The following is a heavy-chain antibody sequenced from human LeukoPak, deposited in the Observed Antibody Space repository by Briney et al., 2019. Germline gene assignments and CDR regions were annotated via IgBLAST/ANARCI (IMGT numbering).Heavy chain of an antibody. D-gene: IGHD1-1*01. CDR2: IGDNGGDT. CDR1: GFTFKNYA. V-gene: IGHV3-23*01. Sequence: PGGSLRLSCTASGFTFKNYAMSWVRQAPGKGLEWVSAIGDNGGDTKYADSVKGRFTISRDNSKNTLYLQINSLRVEDTAIYYCGKDWKLDYWGQGTLVTVSS. CDR3: GKDWKLDY. J-gene: IGHJ4*02.